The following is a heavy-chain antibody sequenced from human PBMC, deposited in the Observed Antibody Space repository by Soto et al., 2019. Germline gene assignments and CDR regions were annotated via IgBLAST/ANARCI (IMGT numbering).Heavy chain of an antibody. J-gene: IGHJ6*02. CDR1: GGSISSSNW. CDR2: IYYSGST. V-gene: IGHV4-4*02. Sequence: TLSLTCAFSGGSISSSNWWSWFRHPPLKGLEWIGEIYYSGSTYYNPSLKSRVTISVDTSKNQFSLKLTSVTAADTAVYYCARDVTDFWSGHEGMDVWGQGTTVTVSS. CDR3: ARDVTDFWSGHEGMDV. D-gene: IGHD3-3*01.